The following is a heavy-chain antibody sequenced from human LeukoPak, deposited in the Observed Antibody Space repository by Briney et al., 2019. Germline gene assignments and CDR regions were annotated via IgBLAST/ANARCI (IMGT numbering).Heavy chain of an antibody. CDR3: ARDVCGGDCYSPYNWFDP. D-gene: IGHD2-21*02. V-gene: IGHV3-11*04. Sequence: GGSLRLSCAASGFTFSDYYMSWIRQAPGKGLEWVSYISSSGSTIYYADSVKGRFTISRDNAKNSLYLQMNSLRAEDTAVYYCARDVCGGDCYSPYNWFDPWGQGTLVTVSS. CDR1: GFTFSDYY. CDR2: ISSSGSTI. J-gene: IGHJ5*02.